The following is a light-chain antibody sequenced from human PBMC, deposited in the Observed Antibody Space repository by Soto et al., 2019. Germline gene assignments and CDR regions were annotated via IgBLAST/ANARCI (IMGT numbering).Light chain of an antibody. V-gene: IGKV1-9*01. CDR3: QQIKTYLYT. J-gene: IGKJ3*01. CDR2: GAS. Sequence: IQLTQSPSSLSASVGDRVTITCRASQGISSYLAWYQQRPGRAPKLLIYGASTLQSGVPSRFSGSGSGTDFTLSIISLQHEEFSTYYCQQIKTYLYTFGHGTKVEIK. CDR1: QGISSY.